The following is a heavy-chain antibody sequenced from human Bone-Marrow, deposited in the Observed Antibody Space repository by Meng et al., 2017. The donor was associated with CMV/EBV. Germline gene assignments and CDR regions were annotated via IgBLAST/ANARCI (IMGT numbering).Heavy chain of an antibody. Sequence: GSLRLSCTVSGYSISSGYYWGWIRQPPGKGLEWIGSIYHSGSTYYNPSLKSRVTISVDTSKNQFSLKLSSVTAADTAVYYCARNFPKWDIVVVPADRRFDPWGQGTLVTVSS. D-gene: IGHD2-2*01. CDR2: IYHSGST. CDR3: ARNFPKWDIVVVPADRRFDP. CDR1: GYSISSGYY. J-gene: IGHJ5*02. V-gene: IGHV4-38-2*02.